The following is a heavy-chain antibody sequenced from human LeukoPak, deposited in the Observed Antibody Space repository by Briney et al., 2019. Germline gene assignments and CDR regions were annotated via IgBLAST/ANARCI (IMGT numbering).Heavy chain of an antibody. J-gene: IGHJ3*02. CDR3: ASWPIFDYGSAHDAFDI. Sequence: SETLSLTCTVSGGSISSSSCYWDWIRQPPGKGLEWIGSIYYSGSTYYNPSLKSRVTIYVDTSKNQVSLKLSSVTAADTAVYYCASWPIFDYGSAHDAFDIWGQGTMVTVSS. D-gene: IGHD3-10*01. CDR2: IYYSGST. V-gene: IGHV4-39*01. CDR1: GGSISSSSCY.